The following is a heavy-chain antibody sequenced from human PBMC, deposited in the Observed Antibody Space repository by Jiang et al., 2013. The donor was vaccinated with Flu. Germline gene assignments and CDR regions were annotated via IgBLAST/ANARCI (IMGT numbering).Heavy chain of an antibody. V-gene: IGHV1-18*04. D-gene: IGHD6-19*01. CDR3: ARVMQWSRWGWPDY. Sequence: GAEVKKPGASVKVSCKASGYTFTSYGVTWVRQAPGQGLEWMGWISAYNGNTNYAQKLQGRVTMTRDTSTSTTYMELRSLRSDDTAVYYCARVMQWSRWGWPDYWGQGTLVTVSS. CDR1: GYTFTSYG. CDR2: ISAYNGNT. J-gene: IGHJ4*02.